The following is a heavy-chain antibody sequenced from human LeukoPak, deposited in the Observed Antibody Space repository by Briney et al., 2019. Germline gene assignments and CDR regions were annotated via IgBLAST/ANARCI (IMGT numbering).Heavy chain of an antibody. J-gene: IGHJ4*02. D-gene: IGHD6-13*01. CDR3: ARDVSSSSWTVDY. CDR2: IYHSGST. Sequence: ASETLSLTCAVYDVSFSAYYWGWIRQPPGKGLEWIGSIYHSGSTYYNPSLKSRVTISVDTSKNQFSLKLSSVTAADTAVYYCARDVSSSSWTVDYWGQGTLVTVSS. V-gene: IGHV4-38-2*02. CDR1: DVSFSAYY.